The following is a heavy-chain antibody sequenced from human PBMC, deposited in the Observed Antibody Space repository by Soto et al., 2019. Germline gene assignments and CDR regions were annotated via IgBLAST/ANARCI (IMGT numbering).Heavy chain of an antibody. CDR3: ARDSGYCISTSCYSRHYYGMDV. CDR2: IIPIFGTA. D-gene: IGHD2-2*01. Sequence: QVQLVQSGAEVKKPGSSVKVSCKASGGTFSSYAISWVRQAPGQGLEWMGGIIPIFGTANYAQKFQGRVTITADESTSTAYMELSSLRSEDTAVYYCARDSGYCISTSCYSRHYYGMDVWGQGTTVTVSS. V-gene: IGHV1-69*12. J-gene: IGHJ6*02. CDR1: GGTFSSYA.